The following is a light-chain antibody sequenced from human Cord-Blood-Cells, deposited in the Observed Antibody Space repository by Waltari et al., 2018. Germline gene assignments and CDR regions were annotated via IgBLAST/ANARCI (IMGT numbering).Light chain of an antibody. V-gene: IGKV1-39*01. CDR1: QSISNN. CDR3: QQSYSTPYT. CDR2: AAS. Sequence: DIQMTQSPSSLPASVGDRVTSTCRASQSISNNLNWYQQKPGKAPKLLIYAASSFQSGVPSRFSGSGSGTDFTLTISSLQPEDFATYYCQQSYSTPYTFGQGTKLEIK. J-gene: IGKJ2*01.